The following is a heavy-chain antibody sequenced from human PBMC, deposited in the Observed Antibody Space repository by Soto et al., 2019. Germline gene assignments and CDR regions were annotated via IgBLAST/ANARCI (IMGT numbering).Heavy chain of an antibody. Sequence: GGSLRLSCAASGFTFSSYAMHWVRQAPGKGLEYVSAISSNGGSTYYANSVKGRFTISGDNSKNTLYLQMGCLRAEDMAVYYCASGLRSGVIDYWGQGTLVTVSS. J-gene: IGHJ4*02. CDR2: ISSNGGST. D-gene: IGHD3-16*01. CDR3: ASGLRSGVIDY. CDR1: GFTFSSYA. V-gene: IGHV3-64*01.